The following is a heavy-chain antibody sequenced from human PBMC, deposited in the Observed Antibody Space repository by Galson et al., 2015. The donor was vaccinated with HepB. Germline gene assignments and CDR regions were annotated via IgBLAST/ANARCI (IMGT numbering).Heavy chain of an antibody. CDR3: ARGDVVVVAANSQNRDYYYYGMDV. D-gene: IGHD2-15*01. V-gene: IGHV3-11*01. CDR1: GFTFSDYY. CDR2: ISSSGSTI. Sequence: SLRLSCAASGFTFSDYYMSWIRQAPGKGLEWVSYISSSGSTIYYADSVKGRFTISRDNAKNSLYLQMNSLRAEDTAVYYCARGDVVVVAANSQNRDYYYYGMDVWGQGTTVTVSS. J-gene: IGHJ6*02.